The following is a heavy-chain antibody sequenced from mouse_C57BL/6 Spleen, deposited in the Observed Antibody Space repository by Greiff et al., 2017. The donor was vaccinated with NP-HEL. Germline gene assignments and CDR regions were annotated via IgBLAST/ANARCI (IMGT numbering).Heavy chain of an antibody. CDR2: IYPGSGST. D-gene: IGHD6-2*01. J-gene: IGHJ4*01. CDR1: GYTFTSYW. CDR3: GRWGQVWYAMDY. Sequence: VQLQQPGAELVKPGASVKLSCTASGYTFTSYWITWVKQRPGQGLEWIGDIYPGSGSTNYNEKFKSKATITVDTSSSTVYMQLSSRTSEDSAFYYCGRWGQVWYAMDYWGQGTSVTVSS. V-gene: IGHV1-55*01.